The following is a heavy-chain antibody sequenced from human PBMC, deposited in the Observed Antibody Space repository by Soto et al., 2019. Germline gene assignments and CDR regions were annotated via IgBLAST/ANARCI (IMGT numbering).Heavy chain of an antibody. J-gene: IGHJ5*02. Sequence: QVQLVQSGAEVKKPGSSVKVSCKASGGTFSNYAFTWVRQAPGQGLEWVGRIIPIFGTTNVAQKFQGRVTITADESTTTANMELSGLRSDDTAVYYCAKDGGADGYFGNWLDPWGQGTLVTVSS. CDR1: GGTFSNYA. CDR2: IIPIFGTT. V-gene: IGHV1-69*15. CDR3: AKDGGADGYFGNWLDP. D-gene: IGHD5-12*01.